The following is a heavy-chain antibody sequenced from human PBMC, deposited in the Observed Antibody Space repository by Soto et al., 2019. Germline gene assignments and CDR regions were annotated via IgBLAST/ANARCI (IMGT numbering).Heavy chain of an antibody. CDR2: ISCDGGST. D-gene: IGHD3-22*01. CDR1: GFTFDDYT. V-gene: IGHV3-43*01. Sequence: EVQLVESGGVVVQPGGSLRLSCAASGFTFDDYTMHWVRQAPGKGLEWVSLISCDGGSTYYADSVKGRFTISRDNSKNSLYLQMNSLRTEDTALYYCAKAQESMIVVVTPFDYWGQGTLVTVSS. J-gene: IGHJ4*02. CDR3: AKAQESMIVVVTPFDY.